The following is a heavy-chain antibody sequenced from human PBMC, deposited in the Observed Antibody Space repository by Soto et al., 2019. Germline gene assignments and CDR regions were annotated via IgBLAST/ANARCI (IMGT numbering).Heavy chain of an antibody. CDR1: GGSISSSSYY. V-gene: IGHV4-39*01. Sequence: TSETLSLTCTVSGGSISSSSYYWGWIRQPPGKGLEWIGSIYYSGSTYYNPSLKSRVTISVDTSKNQFSLKLSSVTAADTAVYYCATLLLGGYGDPPYYFDYWGQGTLVTVSS. CDR3: ATLLLGGYGDPPYYFDY. CDR2: IYYSGST. J-gene: IGHJ4*02. D-gene: IGHD4-17*01.